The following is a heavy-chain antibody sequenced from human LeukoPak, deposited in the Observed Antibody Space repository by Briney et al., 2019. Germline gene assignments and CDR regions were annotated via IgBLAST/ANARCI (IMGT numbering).Heavy chain of an antibody. CDR2: IIPIFGTA. V-gene: IGHV1-69*01. CDR1: GGTFSSYA. Sequence: ASVKVSCKASGGTFSSYAISWVRQAPGQGLEWMGGIIPIFGTANYAQKFQGRVTITADESTSTAYMELSSLRSEDTAVYYCARAGGRDGLFDYWGQGTLVTVSS. J-gene: IGHJ4*02. CDR3: ARAGGRDGLFDY. D-gene: IGHD5-24*01.